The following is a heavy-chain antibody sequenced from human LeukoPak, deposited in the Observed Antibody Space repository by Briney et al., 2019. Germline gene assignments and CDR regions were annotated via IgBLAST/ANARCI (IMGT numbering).Heavy chain of an antibody. J-gene: IGHJ3*02. CDR1: GGSISSYY. CDR2: IYTSGST. CDR3: ARRVWFGELRDAFDI. D-gene: IGHD3-10*01. V-gene: IGHV4-4*07. Sequence: SETLSLTCAVSGGSISSYYWSWIRQPAGKGLEWIGRIYTSGSTNYNPSLKSRVTISVDTSKNQFSLKLSSVTAADTAVYYCARRVWFGELRDAFDIWGQGTMVTVSS.